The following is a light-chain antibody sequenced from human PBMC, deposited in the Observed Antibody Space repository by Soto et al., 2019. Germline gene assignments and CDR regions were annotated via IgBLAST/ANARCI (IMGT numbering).Light chain of an antibody. CDR1: SGHSNYA. CDR3: QTWGTGIEV. V-gene: IGLV4-69*01. Sequence: QPVLTQSPSASASLGASVKLTCTLSSGHSNYAIAWHQQQPQKGPRYLMKLNSDGSHNKGDGIPDRFSGSSSGAERHLTISSLQSEDEADYYCQTWGTGIEVFGGGTKLTVL. J-gene: IGLJ2*01. CDR2: LNSDGSH.